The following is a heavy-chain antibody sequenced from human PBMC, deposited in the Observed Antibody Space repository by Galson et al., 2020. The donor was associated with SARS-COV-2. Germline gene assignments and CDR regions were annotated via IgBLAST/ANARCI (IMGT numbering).Heavy chain of an antibody. V-gene: IGHV3-33*01. D-gene: IGHD5-12*01. J-gene: IGHJ4*02. CDR3: ARDLPALNSGYDSGLGGY. CDR2: IWYDGSNK. CDR1: GFTFSSYG. Sequence: GGSLRLSCAASGFTFSSYGMHWVRQAPGKGLEWVAVIWYDGSNKYYADSVKGRFTISRDNSKNTLYLQMNSLRAEDTAVYYCARDLPALNSGYDSGLGGYWGQGTLVTVSS.